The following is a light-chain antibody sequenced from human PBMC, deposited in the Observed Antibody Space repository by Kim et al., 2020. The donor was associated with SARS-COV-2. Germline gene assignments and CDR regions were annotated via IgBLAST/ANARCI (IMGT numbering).Light chain of an antibody. J-gene: IGLJ3*02. Sequence: SPGQTARITCSGDALPKQFSYWYQQRPGQAPKLVIYKDSERPSGIPERFSGSRSGSTVTLAISGVQAEDEADYYCQSADISGISWVFGGGTQLTVL. CDR1: ALPKQF. V-gene: IGLV3-25*03. CDR3: QSADISGISWV. CDR2: KDS.